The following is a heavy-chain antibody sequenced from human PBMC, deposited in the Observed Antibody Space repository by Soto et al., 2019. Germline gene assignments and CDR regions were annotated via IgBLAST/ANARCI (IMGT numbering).Heavy chain of an antibody. CDR3: ARGAYYGSGSLSTRTYYYYGMDV. J-gene: IGHJ6*02. CDR2: INHSGST. Sequence: PSETLSLTCAVYGGSFSGYYWRWIRQPPGKGLEWIGEINHSGSTNYNPSLKSRVTISVDTSKNQFSLKLSSVTAADTAVYYCARGAYYGSGSLSTRTYYYYGMDVWGQGTTVTVSS. D-gene: IGHD3-10*01. V-gene: IGHV4-34*01. CDR1: GGSFSGYY.